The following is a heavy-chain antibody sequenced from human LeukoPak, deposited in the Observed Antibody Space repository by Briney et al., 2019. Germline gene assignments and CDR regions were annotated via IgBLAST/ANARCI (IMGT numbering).Heavy chain of an antibody. Sequence: GSVKVSCKASGYTFTGYYMHWVRQAPGQGLEWMGWINPNSGGTNYAQKFQGRVTMTRDTSISTAYMELSRLRSDDTAVYYCAKEYYDILTGEPQTFDYWGQGTLVTVSS. J-gene: IGHJ4*02. CDR1: GYTFTGYY. CDR2: INPNSGGT. D-gene: IGHD3-9*01. V-gene: IGHV1-2*02. CDR3: AKEYYDILTGEPQTFDY.